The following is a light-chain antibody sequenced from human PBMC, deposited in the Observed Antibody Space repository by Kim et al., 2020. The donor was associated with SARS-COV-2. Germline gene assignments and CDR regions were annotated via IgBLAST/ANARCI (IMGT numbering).Light chain of an antibody. CDR1: QGISNS. J-gene: IGKJ1*01. CDR3: QKYNSAPWT. CDR2: GAS. V-gene: IGKV1-27*01. Sequence: DIKMAQSPSSLSASVGDRVTITCRASQGISNSLAWYRQKPGKVPMLLIYGASTLRSGVPSRFRGSGSGTDFTLTISSLQPEDAATYYCQKYNSAPWTFGQGTKVEIK.